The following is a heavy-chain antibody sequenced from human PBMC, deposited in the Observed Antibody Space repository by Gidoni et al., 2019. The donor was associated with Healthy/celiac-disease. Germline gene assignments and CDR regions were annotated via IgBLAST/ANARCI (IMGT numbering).Heavy chain of an antibody. CDR2: INPSGGST. J-gene: IGHJ5*02. D-gene: IGHD2-15*01. Sequence: QVQLVQSGAEVKKPGASVKVSCKASGYTFTRHYMPWVRQAPGQGLEWMGIINPSGGSTSYAQKFQGRVTMTRDTSTSTVYMELSSLRSEDTAVYYCARGQVRYCSGGSCYSGLGGAGGFDPWGQGTLVTVSS. V-gene: IGHV1-46*01. CDR3: ARGQVRYCSGGSCYSGLGGAGGFDP. CDR1: GYTFTRHY.